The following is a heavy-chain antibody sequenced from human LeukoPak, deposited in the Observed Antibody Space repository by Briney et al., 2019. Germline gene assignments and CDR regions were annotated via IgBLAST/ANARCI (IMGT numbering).Heavy chain of an antibody. V-gene: IGHV4-30-2*01. CDR2: IYHSGST. Sequence: PSQTLSLTCTVSGGSISSGGYYWSWIRQPPGKGLEWIGYIYHSGSTYYNPSLKSRVTISVDRSKNQFSLKLSSVTAADTAVYYCVHHSSSWYSYFDYWGQGTLVTVSS. CDR3: VHHSSSWYSYFDY. D-gene: IGHD6-13*01. J-gene: IGHJ4*02. CDR1: GGSISSGGYY.